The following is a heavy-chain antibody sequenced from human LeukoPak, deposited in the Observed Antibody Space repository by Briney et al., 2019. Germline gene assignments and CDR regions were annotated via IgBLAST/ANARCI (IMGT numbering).Heavy chain of an antibody. V-gene: IGHV4-34*01. Sequence: PSETLSLTCVVYGGSFSDYYWSWIRQPPGKGLEWIGEIHHSGSTNYSLSLRSRVTMSLDTSNNQFSLKLSSVTAADTAVYYCARERGSSSWYPLDSWGQGTLVTVSS. J-gene: IGHJ4*02. CDR3: ARERGSSSWYPLDS. CDR2: IHHSGST. D-gene: IGHD6-13*01. CDR1: GGSFSDYY.